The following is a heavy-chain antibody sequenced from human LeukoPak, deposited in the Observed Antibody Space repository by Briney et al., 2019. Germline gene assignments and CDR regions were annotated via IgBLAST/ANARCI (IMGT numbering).Heavy chain of an antibody. CDR3: ARERTLTSCYDY. D-gene: IGHD2-15*01. CDR2: INPNSGGT. V-gene: IGHV1-2*02. J-gene: IGHJ4*02. CDR1: GYTFTGYY. Sequence: GASVKVSCKASGYTFTGYYMHWVRQAPGQGLEWMGGINPNSGGTNYAQKFQGRVTMTRDTSISTAYMELSRLRSDDTAVYYCARERTLTSCYDYWGQGTLVTVSS.